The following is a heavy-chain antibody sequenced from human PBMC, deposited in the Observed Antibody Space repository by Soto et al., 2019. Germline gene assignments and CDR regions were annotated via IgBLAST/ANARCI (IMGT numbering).Heavy chain of an antibody. CDR2: IIPIFGTA. Sequence: SVKVSCKASGGTFSSYAISWVRQAPGQGLEWMGGIIPIFGTANYAQKFQGRVTITADESTSTAYMELSSLRSEDTAVYYWARAGNTGIAATDYWGQGTLVTVSS. D-gene: IGHD6-13*01. CDR3: ARAGNTGIAATDY. J-gene: IGHJ4*02. V-gene: IGHV1-69*13. CDR1: GGTFSSYA.